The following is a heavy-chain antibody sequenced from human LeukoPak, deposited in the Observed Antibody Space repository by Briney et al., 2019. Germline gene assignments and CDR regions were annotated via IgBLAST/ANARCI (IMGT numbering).Heavy chain of an antibody. V-gene: IGHV1-2*06. Sequence: ASVKVSCKASGYTFTGYYMHWVRQAPGQGLEWMGRINPNSGGTNYAQKFQGRVIMTRDTSISTAYMELSRLRSDDTAVYYCARPAGYSSGYDAFDIWGQGTMVTVSS. J-gene: IGHJ3*02. CDR1: GYTFTGYY. D-gene: IGHD6-19*01. CDR3: ARPAGYSSGYDAFDI. CDR2: INPNSGGT.